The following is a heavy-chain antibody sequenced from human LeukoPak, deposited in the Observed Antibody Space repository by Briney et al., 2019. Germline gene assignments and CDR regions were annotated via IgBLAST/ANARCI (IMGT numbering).Heavy chain of an antibody. V-gene: IGHV3-74*01. Sequence: GGSLRLSCAASGFTFSSYWMHWVRQAPGKGLVWVSRINSDGSSTSYADSVKGRFTISRDNAKNTLYLQMNSLRAEDTAVYYCVRALRRWLQSNWFDPWGQGTLVTVSS. D-gene: IGHD5-24*01. CDR2: INSDGSST. CDR1: GFTFSSYW. J-gene: IGHJ5*02. CDR3: VRALRRWLQSNWFDP.